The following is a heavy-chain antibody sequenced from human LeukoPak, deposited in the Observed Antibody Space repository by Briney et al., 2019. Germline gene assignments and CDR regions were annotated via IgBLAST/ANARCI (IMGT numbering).Heavy chain of an antibody. CDR2: IFYLGNT. D-gene: IGHD6-6*01. Sequence: PSETLSLTCTVSGSSISSGNYYWSWIRQPPGKGLEWIGYIFYLGNTYYTPSLKSRVTISVDTSKNQFSLKLSSVTAADTAVYYCARKYPDHWFDPWGQGTLVTVSS. J-gene: IGHJ5*02. CDR1: GSSISSGNYY. CDR3: ARKYPDHWFDP. V-gene: IGHV4-30-4*01.